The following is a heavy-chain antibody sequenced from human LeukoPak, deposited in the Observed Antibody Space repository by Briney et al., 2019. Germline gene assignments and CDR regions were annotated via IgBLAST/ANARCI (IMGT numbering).Heavy chain of an antibody. J-gene: IGHJ4*02. V-gene: IGHV5-51*01. CDR1: GYSFTSYW. D-gene: IGHD3-16*01. CDR2: IYPGDSDT. CDR3: ACLNVGPLHTLGGHPPDY. Sequence: GESLKISCKGSGYSFTSYWIGWVRQMPGKGLEWMGIIYPGDSDTRYSPSFQGQVTISADKSISTAYLQWSSLKASDTAMYYCACLNVGPLHTLGGHPPDYWGQGTLVTVSS.